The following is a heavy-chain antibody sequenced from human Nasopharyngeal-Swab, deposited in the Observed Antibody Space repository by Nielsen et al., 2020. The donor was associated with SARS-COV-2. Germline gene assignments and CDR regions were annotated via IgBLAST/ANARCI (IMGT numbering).Heavy chain of an antibody. CDR1: GGSISSSSYY. J-gene: IGHJ6*02. CDR2: IYYSGST. Sequence: GSLRLSCTVSGGSISSSSYYWGWIRQPPGKGLEWIGSIYYSGSTYYNPSLKSRVTISVDTSKNQFSLKLSSVTAADTAVYYCASTYYYDSSGYGGMDVWGQGTTVTVSS. D-gene: IGHD3-22*01. V-gene: IGHV4-39*01. CDR3: ASTYYYDSSGYGGMDV.